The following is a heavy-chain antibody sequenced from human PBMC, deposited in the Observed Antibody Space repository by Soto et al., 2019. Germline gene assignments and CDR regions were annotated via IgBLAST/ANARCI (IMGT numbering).Heavy chain of an antibody. CDR3: ARESEDLTSNFDY. J-gene: IGHJ4*02. V-gene: IGHV3-21*06. CDR1: GFTFTRYS. Sequence: GGSLRLSCAASGFTFTRYSMNWVRQAPGKGLEWVSSISSTTNYIYYRDSMKGKFTISRDNAKNTLYQEMNSLRAEDTVVYYCARESEDLTSNFDYWGQGTLVTVSS. CDR2: ISSTTNYI.